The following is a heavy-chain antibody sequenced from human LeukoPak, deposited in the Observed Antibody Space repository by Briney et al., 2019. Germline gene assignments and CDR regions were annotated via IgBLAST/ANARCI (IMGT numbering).Heavy chain of an antibody. J-gene: IGHJ4*02. CDR1: GFTFDDYA. D-gene: IGHD2-2*01. CDR2: ISWDGGST. Sequence: PGGSLRLSCAASGFTFDDYAMHWVRQAPGKGLEWVSLISWDGGSTYYADSVKGRFTISRDNSKNSLYLQMNSLRAEDTALYYGAKDIDGWGYCSSTSCYPRFDYWGQGTLVTVSS. V-gene: IGHV3-43D*04. CDR3: AKDIDGWGYCSSTSCYPRFDY.